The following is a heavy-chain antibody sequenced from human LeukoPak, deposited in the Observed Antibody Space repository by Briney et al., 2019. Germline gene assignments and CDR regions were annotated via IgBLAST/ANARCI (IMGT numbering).Heavy chain of an antibody. V-gene: IGHV3-49*03. CDR2: IRSKVYGGTT. D-gene: IGHD2/OR15-2a*01. CDR3: TRVRGFYASPFDF. J-gene: IGHJ4*02. Sequence: GGCLRLSCAASGFTFGDYAMSWFRQAPGQGLEWVGFIRSKVYGGTTEYAASVNGTFTISRDDSKSIAYLQMDSLKTEDTAVYFCTRVRGFYASPFDFWGQGTLVTVSS. CDR1: GFTFGDYA.